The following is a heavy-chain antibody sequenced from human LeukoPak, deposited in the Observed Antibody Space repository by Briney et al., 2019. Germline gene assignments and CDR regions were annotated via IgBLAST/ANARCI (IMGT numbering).Heavy chain of an antibody. D-gene: IGHD6-13*01. V-gene: IGHV4-30-2*01. CDR1: GGSISSGGYY. J-gene: IGHJ5*02. CDR3: ARDYSSSWYIGWFDP. CDR2: IYHSGST. Sequence: SETLSLTCTVSGGSISSGGYYWSWIRQPPGKGLEWIGYIYHSGSTYYNPSLKSRVTISVDRSKNQFSLKRSSVTAADTAVYYCARDYSSSWYIGWFDPWGQGTLVTVSS.